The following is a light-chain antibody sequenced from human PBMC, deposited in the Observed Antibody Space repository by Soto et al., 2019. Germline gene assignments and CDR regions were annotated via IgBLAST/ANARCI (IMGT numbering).Light chain of an antibody. V-gene: IGKV2-28*01. Sequence: DIVMTQSPLSLPVTPGEPASISCRSSQSLLHSNGFNYLDWYLQKPGQSPQLLIYLGSTRASGVPDRFSGSGSGTDFTLKISRVEAEDVGVYYCMQALQTGWTFGQGTTVDIK. CDR1: QSLLHSNGFNY. CDR3: MQALQTGWT. J-gene: IGKJ1*01. CDR2: LGS.